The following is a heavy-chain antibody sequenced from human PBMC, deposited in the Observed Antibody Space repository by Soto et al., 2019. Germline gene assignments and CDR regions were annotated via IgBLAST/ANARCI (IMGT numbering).Heavy chain of an antibody. Sequence: VGSLRLSCAASGFTFSSYWMSWVRQAPGKGLEWVANIKQDGSEKYYVDSVKGRFTISRDNAKNSLYLQMNSLRAEDTAVYYCARDPVAARYYFDYWGQGTLVTVSS. CDR3: ARDPVAARYYFDY. CDR2: IKQDGSEK. J-gene: IGHJ4*02. CDR1: GFTFSSYW. D-gene: IGHD6-13*01. V-gene: IGHV3-7*03.